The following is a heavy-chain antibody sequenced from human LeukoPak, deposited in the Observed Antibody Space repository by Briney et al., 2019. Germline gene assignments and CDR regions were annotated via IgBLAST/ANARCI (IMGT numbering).Heavy chain of an antibody. CDR2: IGTAGDT. CDR1: GFTFSSYD. V-gene: IGHV3-13*01. J-gene: IGHJ3*02. Sequence: GGSLRLSCAASGFTFSSYDMHWVRQAPGKGLEWVSGIGTAGDTYYPGSIKGRFTFSRENAKNSLFLQMNGLRVGDTSVYYCARGSYCSGGACSPVGAFDIWGQGTVVTVSS. D-gene: IGHD2-15*01. CDR3: ARGSYCSGGACSPVGAFDI.